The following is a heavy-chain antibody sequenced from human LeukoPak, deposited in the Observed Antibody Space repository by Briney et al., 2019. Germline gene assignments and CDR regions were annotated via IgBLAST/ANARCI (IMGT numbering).Heavy chain of an antibody. CDR1: GFTFSSYG. V-gene: IGHV3-64D*09. Sequence: GRSLRLSCAASGFTFSSYGMYWVRQAPGQGLEYVSTITGNGGRTYYADSVKGRFTISRDNSKNTLYLQMSSLRPEDTAVYYCVKVLGAYIADYWGQGTLVTVSS. D-gene: IGHD3-3*02. CDR3: VKVLGAYIADY. CDR2: ITGNGGRT. J-gene: IGHJ4*02.